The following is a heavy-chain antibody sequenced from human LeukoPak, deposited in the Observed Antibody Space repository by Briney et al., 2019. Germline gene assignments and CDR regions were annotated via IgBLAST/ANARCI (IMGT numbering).Heavy chain of an antibody. D-gene: IGHD1-7*01. CDR2: INPSGGST. J-gene: IGHJ4*02. V-gene: IGHV1-46*01. CDR3: ARDEGPPRYNWNYGGPDY. CDR1: GYTFTGYY. Sequence: ASVKVSCKASGYTFTGYYMHWVRQAPGQGLEWMGIINPSGGSTSYAQKFQGRVTMTRDTSTNTFYMELSSLRSEDTAVYYCARDEGPPRYNWNYGGPDYWGQGTLVTVSS.